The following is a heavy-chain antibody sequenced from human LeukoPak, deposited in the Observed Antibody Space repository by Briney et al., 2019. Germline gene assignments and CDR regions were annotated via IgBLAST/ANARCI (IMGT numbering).Heavy chain of an antibody. CDR1: GYTFTGYY. J-gene: IGHJ4*02. CDR3: ATPLGPSYGSGSDFDY. Sequence: ASVKVSCKASGYTFTGYYMHWVRQAPGQGLEWMGWINPNSGGTNYAQKFQGRVTMTRDTSISTAYMVLSRLRSDDTAVYYCATPLGPSYGSGSDFDYWGQGTLVTVSS. V-gene: IGHV1-2*02. CDR2: INPNSGGT. D-gene: IGHD3-10*01.